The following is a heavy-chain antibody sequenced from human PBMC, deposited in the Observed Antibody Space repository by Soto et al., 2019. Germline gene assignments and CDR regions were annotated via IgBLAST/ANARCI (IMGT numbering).Heavy chain of an antibody. Sequence: GTLYVTCADSGGSISSSKWWSCVRQPPGKGLEWIGEIYHSGSTNYNPSLKSRVTISVDKSKNQFSLKLSSVTAADTAVYYCVRAMVGYCGGDCYSYDYWGQGTLVTVLL. D-gene: IGHD2-21*02. CDR3: VRAMVGYCGGDCYSYDY. J-gene: IGHJ4*02. CDR1: GGSISSSKW. CDR2: IYHSGST. V-gene: IGHV4-4*02.